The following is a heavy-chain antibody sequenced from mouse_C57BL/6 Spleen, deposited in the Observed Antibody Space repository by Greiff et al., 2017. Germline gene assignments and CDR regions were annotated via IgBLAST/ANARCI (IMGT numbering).Heavy chain of an antibody. V-gene: IGHV5-6*02. CDR3: ALLLREGAMDY. CDR1: GFTFSSYG. CDR2: ISSGGSYT. J-gene: IGHJ4*01. D-gene: IGHD1-1*01. Sequence: DVMLVESGGDLVKPGGSLKLSCAASGFTFSSYGMSWVRQTPDKRLEWVATISSGGSYTYYPDSVKGRFTISRDNAKNTLYLQMSSLKSEDTAMYYCALLLREGAMDYWGQGTSVTVSS.